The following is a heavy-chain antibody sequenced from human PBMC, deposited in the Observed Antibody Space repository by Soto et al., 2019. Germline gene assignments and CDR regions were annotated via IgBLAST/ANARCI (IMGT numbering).Heavy chain of an antibody. V-gene: IGHV3-23*01. CDR3: AKGRDGYIGRVIVYYYYYGMDV. J-gene: IGHJ6*02. CDR1: GFTFSSYA. Sequence: QTGGSLRLSCAASGFTFSSYAMSWVRQAPGKGREWVSAISGSGGSTYYADSVKGRFTISRDNSKNTLYLQMNNLRAEDTAVYYCAKGRDGYIGRVIVYYYYYGMDVWGQGTTVTVSS. D-gene: IGHD5-12*01. CDR2: ISGSGGST.